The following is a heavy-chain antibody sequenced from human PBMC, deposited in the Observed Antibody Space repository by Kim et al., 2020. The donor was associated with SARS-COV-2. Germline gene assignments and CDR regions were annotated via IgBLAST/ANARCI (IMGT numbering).Heavy chain of an antibody. J-gene: IGHJ4*02. CDR3: ATGKQLPRY. Sequence: GETIYAQKFQGRVTMTEDTSTDTAYMELSSLRSEDTAVYYCATGKQLPRYWGQGTLVTVSS. D-gene: IGHD5-18*01. V-gene: IGHV1-24*01. CDR2: GET.